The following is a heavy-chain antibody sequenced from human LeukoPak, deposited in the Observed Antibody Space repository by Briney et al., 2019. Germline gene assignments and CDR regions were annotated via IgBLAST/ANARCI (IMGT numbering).Heavy chain of an antibody. V-gene: IGHV1-69*13. D-gene: IGHD3-10*01. Sequence: SVKVSCKASGGTFSSYAISWVRQAPGQGLEWMGGIIPIFGTANYAQKFQGRVTITADESTSTAYMELSSLRSEDTAVYYCARASPTMVRGVINYYYYYMDVWGKGTTVTISS. CDR2: IIPIFGTA. CDR3: ARASPTMVRGVINYYYYYMDV. CDR1: GGTFSSYA. J-gene: IGHJ6*03.